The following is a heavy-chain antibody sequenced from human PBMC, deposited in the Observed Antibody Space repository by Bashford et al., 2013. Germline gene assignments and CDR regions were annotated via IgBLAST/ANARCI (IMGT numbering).Heavy chain of an antibody. CDR3: AKGGYGSGSYSNFFDY. CDR2: ISGSGGST. V-gene: IGHV3-23*01. J-gene: IGHJ4*02. Sequence: GGSLRLSCAASGFTFSSYAMSWVRQAPGKGLEWVSAISGSGGSTYYADSVKGRFTISRDNSKNTLYLQMNSLRAEDTAVYYCAKGGYGSGSYSNFFDYWGQGTLVTVSS. D-gene: IGHD3-10*01. CDR1: GFTFSSYA.